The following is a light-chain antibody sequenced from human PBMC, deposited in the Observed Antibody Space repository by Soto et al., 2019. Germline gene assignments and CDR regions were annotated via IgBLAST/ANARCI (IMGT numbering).Light chain of an antibody. CDR1: QSVSSSY. CDR2: GAS. Sequence: ESVLTQSPGTLSLSPGEKATLSCRASQSVSSSYLAWYQQKPGQAPRLLIYGASSRATGIPDRFSGSGSGTDFTLTVSRLEPEDSAVYYCQQFGSSSWTFGQATKVEIK. CDR3: QQFGSSSWT. J-gene: IGKJ1*01. V-gene: IGKV3-20*01.